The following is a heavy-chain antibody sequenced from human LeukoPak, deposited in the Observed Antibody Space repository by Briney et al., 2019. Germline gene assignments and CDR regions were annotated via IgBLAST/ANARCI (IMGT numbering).Heavy chain of an antibody. CDR3: ARVSTSYSSSWFDYYYYYGMDV. Sequence: SETLSLTCTVSGGSISSYYWSWIRQPAGKGLEWIGRIYTSGSTNYNPSLKSRVTMSVDTPKNQFSLKLSSVTAADTAVYYCARVSTSYSSSWFDYYYYYGMDVWGQGTTVTVSS. CDR1: GGSISSYY. D-gene: IGHD6-13*01. CDR2: IYTSGST. V-gene: IGHV4-4*07. J-gene: IGHJ6*02.